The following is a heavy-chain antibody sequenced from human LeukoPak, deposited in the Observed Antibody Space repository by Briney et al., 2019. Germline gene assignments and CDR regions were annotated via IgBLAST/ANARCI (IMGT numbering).Heavy chain of an antibody. D-gene: IGHD3-9*01. J-gene: IGHJ3*02. CDR2: ISYSGST. Sequence: PSETLSLTCTVSGGSISSYCWSWIRQPPGKGLEWIGYISYSGSTNYNPSLKSRVTISIDTSKNQSSLKLRSVTAADTAIYYCARQGYDILTGYIDAFDIWGQGTMVTVSS. V-gene: IGHV4-59*08. CDR1: GGSISSYC. CDR3: ARQGYDILTGYIDAFDI.